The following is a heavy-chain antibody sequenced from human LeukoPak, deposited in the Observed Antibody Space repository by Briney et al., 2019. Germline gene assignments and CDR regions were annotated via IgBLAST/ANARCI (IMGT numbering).Heavy chain of an antibody. J-gene: IGHJ4*02. CDR3: ASLYGVYYYDSNGYYPPPDY. CDR1: GFTFSSYW. V-gene: IGHV3-7*01. CDR2: IKQDGSEK. Sequence: GGSLRLSCAASGFTFSSYWMSWVRQAPGKGLEWVANIKQDGSEKYYVDSVKGRFTISRDNAKNSLYLQMNSLRAEDTAVYYCASLYGVYYYDSNGYYPPPDYWGQGALVTISS. D-gene: IGHD3-22*01.